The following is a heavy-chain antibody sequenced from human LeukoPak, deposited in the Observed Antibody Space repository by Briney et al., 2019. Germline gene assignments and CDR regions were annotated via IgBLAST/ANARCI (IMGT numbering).Heavy chain of an antibody. CDR3: AKDRGYLWLVRAFDI. CDR2: ISYDGSNK. D-gene: IGHD6-19*01. J-gene: IGHJ3*02. CDR1: GFTFADYA. Sequence: PGRALRLSCAASGFTFADYAMHWVRQAPGKGLEWVAVISYDGSNKYYADSVKGRFTISRDNSKNTLYLQMNSLRAEDTAVYYCAKDRGYLWLVRAFDIWGQGTMVTVSS. V-gene: IGHV3-30*18.